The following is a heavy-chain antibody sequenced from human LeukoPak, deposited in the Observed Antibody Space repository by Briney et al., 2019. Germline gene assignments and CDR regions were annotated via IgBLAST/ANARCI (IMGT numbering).Heavy chain of an antibody. CDR3: ARGHDLYWLAY. D-gene: IGHD6-19*01. CDR2: INHSGST. J-gene: IGHJ4*02. Sequence: PSETLSLTCAVYGGSFSGYYWSWIRQPPGKGLEWIGEINHSGSTNYNPSLKSRVTISVDTSKNQFSLKLNSVTAADTAVYYCARGHDLYWLAYWGQGTLVTVSS. CDR1: GGSFSGYY. V-gene: IGHV4-34*01.